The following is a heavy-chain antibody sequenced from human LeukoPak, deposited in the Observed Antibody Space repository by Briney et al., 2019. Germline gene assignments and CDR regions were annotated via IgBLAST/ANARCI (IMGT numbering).Heavy chain of an antibody. Sequence: PSETLSLTCAVSGYSISNGSYWGWIRQPPGKGLEWIGSIYHSGTTHYNPSLKSRVTMSVDTSKNQFSLKLSSVTAADTAMYYCAREEMPCSSTSCSFYYWGQGTLVTVFS. CDR1: GYSISNGSY. CDR3: AREEMPCSSTSCSFYY. J-gene: IGHJ4*02. D-gene: IGHD2-2*01. V-gene: IGHV4-38-2*02. CDR2: IYHSGTT.